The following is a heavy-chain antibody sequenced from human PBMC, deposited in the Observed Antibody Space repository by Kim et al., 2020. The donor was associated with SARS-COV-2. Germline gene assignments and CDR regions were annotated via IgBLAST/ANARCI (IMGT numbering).Heavy chain of an antibody. CDR3: ARLSVVVPAAMSENGAFDI. Sequence: SETLSLTCTVSGGSISSYYWSWIRQPPGKGLEWIGDIYYSGSTNYNPSLKSRVTISVDTSKNQFSLKLSSVTAADTAVYYCARLSVVVPAAMSENGAFDIWGQGTMVTVSS. CDR1: GGSISSYY. V-gene: IGHV4-59*08. CDR2: IYYSGST. J-gene: IGHJ3*02. D-gene: IGHD2-2*01.